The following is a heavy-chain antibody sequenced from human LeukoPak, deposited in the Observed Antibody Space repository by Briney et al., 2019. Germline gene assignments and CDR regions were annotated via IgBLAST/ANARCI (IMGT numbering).Heavy chain of an antibody. Sequence: GGSLRLSCAVSGFTSSSYEMNWVRQAPGKGLEWVSYISSGSTIYYADSVKGRFTISRDNAKNSLYLQMNSLRAEDTAVYYCARGMATITLGYYMDVWGKGTTVTVSS. CDR1: GFTSSSYE. CDR2: ISSGSTI. J-gene: IGHJ6*03. D-gene: IGHD5-24*01. V-gene: IGHV3-48*03. CDR3: ARGMATITLGYYMDV.